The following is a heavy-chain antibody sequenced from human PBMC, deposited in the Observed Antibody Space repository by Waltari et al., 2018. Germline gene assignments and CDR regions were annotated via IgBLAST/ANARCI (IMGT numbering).Heavy chain of an antibody. CDR3: ARGRRISMIRGTWGFDY. Sequence: QVQLQQWGAGLLKPSETLSLTCAVDGGSFSGYFWSWIRQPPGKGREWIGEINHSENTNYNPSLKSRVTMSVDTSKNQFSLNLSSVTAADTAVYYCARGRRISMIRGTWGFDYWGQGTLVTVSS. CDR2: INHSENT. J-gene: IGHJ4*02. V-gene: IGHV4-34*02. D-gene: IGHD3-10*01. CDR1: GGSFSGYF.